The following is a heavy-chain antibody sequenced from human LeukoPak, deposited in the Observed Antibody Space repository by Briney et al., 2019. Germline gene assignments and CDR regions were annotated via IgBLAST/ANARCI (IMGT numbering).Heavy chain of an antibody. J-gene: IGHJ4*02. V-gene: IGHV3-30*02. D-gene: IGHD6-13*01. CDR2: IRYDGSNK. CDR1: GFTFSSYG. CDR3: ARGSSSWYGGVSYFDY. Sequence: PGRSLRLSCAASGFTFSSYGMHWVRQAPGKGLEWVAFIRYDGSNKYYADSVKGRFTISRDNSKNTLYLQMNSLRAEDTAVYYCARGSSSWYGGVSYFDYWGQGTLVTVSS.